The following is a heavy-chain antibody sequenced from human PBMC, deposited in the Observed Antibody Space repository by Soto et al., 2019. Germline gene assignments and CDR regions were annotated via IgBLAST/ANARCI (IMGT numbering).Heavy chain of an antibody. D-gene: IGHD5-12*01. CDR3: ARVLARVQLLATYTLGAFDI. Sequence: SVKVSCKASGGTFSSYAISWVRQAPGQGLEWMGGIIPIFGTANYAQKFQGRVTITADESTSTAYMELSSLRSEDTAVYYCARVLARVQLLATYTLGAFDIWGQGTMVTVSS. J-gene: IGHJ3*02. CDR2: IIPIFGTA. CDR1: GGTFSSYA. V-gene: IGHV1-69*13.